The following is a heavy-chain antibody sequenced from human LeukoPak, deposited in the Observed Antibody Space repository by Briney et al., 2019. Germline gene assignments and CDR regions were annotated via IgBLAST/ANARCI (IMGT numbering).Heavy chain of an antibody. V-gene: IGHV4-39*07. CDR2: IYYSGST. CDR1: GGSISSSSYY. D-gene: IGHD4-23*01. CDR3: ARETLTLLFDP. Sequence: SETLSLTCTVSGGSISSSSYYWGWIRQPPGKGLEWIGSIYYSGSTYYNPSLKSRVAISVDKSKNQFSLKLSSVTAADTAVYYCARETLTLLFDPWGQGTLVTVSS. J-gene: IGHJ5*02.